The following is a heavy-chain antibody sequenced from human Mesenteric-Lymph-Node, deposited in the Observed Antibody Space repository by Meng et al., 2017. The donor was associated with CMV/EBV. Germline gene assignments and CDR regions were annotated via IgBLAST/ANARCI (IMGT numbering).Heavy chain of an antibody. Sequence: SETLSLTCTVSGGSISSSSYYWGWIRQPPGKGLEWIGSIYYSGSTYYNPSLKSRVTISVDTSKNQFSLKLSSVTATDTAVYYCARDPPHSYYYGSGSYEIYGMDVWGQGTTVTVSS. CDR3: ARDPPHSYYYGSGSYEIYGMDV. CDR2: IYYSGST. J-gene: IGHJ6*02. D-gene: IGHD3-10*01. V-gene: IGHV4-39*07. CDR1: GGSISSSSYY.